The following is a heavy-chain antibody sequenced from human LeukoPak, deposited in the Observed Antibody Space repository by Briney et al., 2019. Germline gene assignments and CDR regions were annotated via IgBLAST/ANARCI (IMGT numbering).Heavy chain of an antibody. Sequence: PSETLSLTCTVSGGSISSYYWSWIRQPPGKGLAWIGYIYYSGSTNYNPSLKSRVTISVDTSKNQFSLKLSSVTAADTAVYYCASHYSGSYSFDYWGQGTLVTVSS. CDR2: IYYSGST. V-gene: IGHV4-59*08. J-gene: IGHJ4*02. CDR1: GGSISSYY. CDR3: ASHYSGSYSFDY. D-gene: IGHD1-26*01.